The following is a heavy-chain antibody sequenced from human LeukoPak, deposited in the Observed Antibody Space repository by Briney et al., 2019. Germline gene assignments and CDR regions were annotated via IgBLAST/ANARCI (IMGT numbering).Heavy chain of an antibody. D-gene: IGHD3-3*01. CDR1: GGSFSGYY. CDR2: INHSGST. J-gene: IGHJ5*02. V-gene: IGHV4-34*01. CDR3: ARPARDFWSGYYINWFDP. Sequence: SETLSLTCAVYGGSFSGYYWSWIRQPPGKGLEWIGEINHSGSTNYNPSLKSRVTISVDTSKNQFSLKLSSVTAADTAVYYCARPARDFWSGYYINWFDPWGQGTLVIVSS.